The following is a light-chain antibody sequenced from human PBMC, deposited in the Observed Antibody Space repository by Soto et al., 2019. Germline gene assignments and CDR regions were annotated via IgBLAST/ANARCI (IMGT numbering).Light chain of an antibody. CDR3: SSYTTRVTYV. Sequence: QSVLTQPASVSGSPGQSITISCTGTSSDVGAYNSVSWYQQHPGKAPKLIIYDVSTRPSGISDRFSGSKSGNTASLTISGLQAEDESDYYCSSYTTRVTYVFGTGTKLTVL. V-gene: IGLV2-14*01. CDR1: SSDVGAYNS. J-gene: IGLJ1*01. CDR2: DVS.